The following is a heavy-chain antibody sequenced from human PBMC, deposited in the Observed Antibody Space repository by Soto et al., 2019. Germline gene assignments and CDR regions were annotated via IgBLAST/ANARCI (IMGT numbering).Heavy chain of an antibody. J-gene: IGHJ6*02. CDR1: GFTFSNYA. V-gene: IGHV3-23*01. Sequence: EVQLLESGGGLVQPGGSLRLSCAASGFTFSNYAMTWVRQAPGKGLEWVSTISGGGTTYYADSVRGRITISRDNSKNTLHLQMNSLRAEHTAVYYCAKDRAIEWLFLHGMVVWGQGTTVTVSS. D-gene: IGHD3-3*01. CDR3: AKDRAIEWLFLHGMVV. CDR2: ISGGGTT.